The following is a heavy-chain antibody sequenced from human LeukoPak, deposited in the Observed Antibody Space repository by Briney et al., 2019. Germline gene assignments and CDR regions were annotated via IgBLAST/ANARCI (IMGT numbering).Heavy chain of an antibody. V-gene: IGHV1-69*01. J-gene: IGHJ6*03. D-gene: IGHD6-6*01. CDR2: IIPIFGTA. CDR1: GGTFSSYA. CDR3: ATWIAALHYYYYYMDV. Sequence: GSSVKVSCKASGGTFSSYAISWVRQAPGQGLEWMGGIIPIFGTANYAQKFQGRVTITADESTSTAYMELSSLRSEDTAVYYCATWIAALHYYYYYMDVWGKGTTVTVSS.